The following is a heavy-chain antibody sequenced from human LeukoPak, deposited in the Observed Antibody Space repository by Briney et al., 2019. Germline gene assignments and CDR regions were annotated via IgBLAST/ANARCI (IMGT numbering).Heavy chain of an antibody. CDR3: ASRPRADMGPLDY. CDR2: ITGDGTRT. D-gene: IGHD1-14*01. Sequence: GGSLRLSCAASGFTFSSCAMTWVRQAPGKGLEWVASITGDGTRTYYADSVKGRFTISRDNSKNTLYLQMNSLRADETAIYYCASRPRADMGPLDYWGQGTLVTVST. J-gene: IGHJ4*02. V-gene: IGHV3-23*01. CDR1: GFTFSSCA.